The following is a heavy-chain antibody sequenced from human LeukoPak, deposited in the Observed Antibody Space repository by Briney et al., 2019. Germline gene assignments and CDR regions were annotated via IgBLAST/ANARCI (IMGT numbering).Heavy chain of an antibody. V-gene: IGHV3-23*01. D-gene: IGHD2-2*01. J-gene: IGHJ6*03. Sequence: GGSLRLSCAASGFTFSIYAMNWARQAPGKGLEWVSGISGSGGSTYYADSVKGRFTISRDNSKNTLFLQMNSLRAEDTAVYYCAKGTSPQYYYYMDVWGKGTTVTVSS. CDR2: ISGSGGST. CDR3: AKGTSPQYYYYMDV. CDR1: GFTFSIYA.